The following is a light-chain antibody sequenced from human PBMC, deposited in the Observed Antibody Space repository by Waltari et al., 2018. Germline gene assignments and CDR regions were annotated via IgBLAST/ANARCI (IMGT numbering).Light chain of an antibody. J-gene: IGKJ2*01. CDR3: QQYNSYTPYT. Sequence: DIQMIQSPSTLSASIGDRVSITCRASESISSYLAWYQQKPGKATKLLIYKASSFESGVPSSFSGSGSGTEFTLTISSLQPDDFASDYCQQYNSYTPYTFGQGTKLEIK. CDR2: KAS. V-gene: IGKV1-5*03. CDR1: ESISSY.